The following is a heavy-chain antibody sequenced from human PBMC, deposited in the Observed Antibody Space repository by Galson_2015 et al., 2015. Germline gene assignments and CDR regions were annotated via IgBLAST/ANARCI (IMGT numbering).Heavy chain of an antibody. V-gene: IGHV1-3*01. CDR1: GYTFTNNA. CDR2: INVANGNT. CDR3: ARELNRGPALGY. D-gene: IGHD3-10*01. Sequence: SVKVSCKASGYTFTNNAMHWVRQAPGQRLEWVGWINVANGNTKYAQKFQGRVTINRDTSASTVYMGLSSLRSEDTAVYYCARELNRGPALGYWGQGTLVTVPS. J-gene: IGHJ4*02.